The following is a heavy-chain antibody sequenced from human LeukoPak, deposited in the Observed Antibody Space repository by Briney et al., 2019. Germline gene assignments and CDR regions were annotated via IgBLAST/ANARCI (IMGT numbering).Heavy chain of an antibody. J-gene: IGHJ4*02. D-gene: IGHD6-6*01. CDR2: IIPILGIA. CDR1: GGTFSSYA. CDR3: ARVGSSSSTYFDY. Sequence: VASVKVSCKASGGTFSSYAISWVRQAPGQGLEWMGRIIPILGIANYAQKFQGRVTITADKSTSTVYMELSSLRSEDTAVYYCARVGSSSSTYFDYWGQGTLVTVSS. V-gene: IGHV1-69*04.